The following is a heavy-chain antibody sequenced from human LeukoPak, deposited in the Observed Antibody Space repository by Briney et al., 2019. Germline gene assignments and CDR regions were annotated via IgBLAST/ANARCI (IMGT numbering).Heavy chain of an antibody. CDR2: IYYSGST. Sequence: SETLSLTCTVSGGSISSYYWSWIRQPPGKGLEWIGYIYYSGSTNYNPSLKSRVTISVDTSKNQFSLKLTSVTAADTAVYYCARGVPEYYDFWSGYFYYFDYWGQGTLVTVFS. CDR1: GGSISSYY. D-gene: IGHD3-3*01. J-gene: IGHJ4*02. CDR3: ARGVPEYYDFWSGYFYYFDY. V-gene: IGHV4-59*01.